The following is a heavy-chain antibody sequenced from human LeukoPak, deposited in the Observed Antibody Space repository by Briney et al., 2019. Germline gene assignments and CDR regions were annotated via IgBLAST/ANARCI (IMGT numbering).Heavy chain of an antibody. CDR2: IYYSGST. D-gene: IGHD2-8*01. CDR1: GYSSSSGYY. J-gene: IGHJ6*03. Sequence: SETLSLTCTVSGYSSSSGYYWSWIRQPPGKGLEWIGYIYYSGSTNYNPSLKSRVTISVDTSKNQFSLKLSSVTAADTAVYYCTRAMVPRSGYYYYYMDVWGKGTTVTVSS. V-gene: IGHV4-61*01. CDR3: TRAMVPRSGYYYYYMDV.